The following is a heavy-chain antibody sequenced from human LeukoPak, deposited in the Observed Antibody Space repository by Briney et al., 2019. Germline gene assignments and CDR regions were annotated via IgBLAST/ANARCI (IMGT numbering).Heavy chain of an antibody. D-gene: IGHD6-19*01. Sequence: GASVKVSCKASGGTFSSYAISWVRQAPGQGLEWMGRIIPIFGTANYAQKFQGRVTITTDESTSTAYMELSRLRSEDTAVYYCASAAVAGTEYFDYWGQGTLVTVSS. CDR3: ASAAVAGTEYFDY. CDR1: GGTFSSYA. J-gene: IGHJ4*02. CDR2: IIPIFGTA. V-gene: IGHV1-69*05.